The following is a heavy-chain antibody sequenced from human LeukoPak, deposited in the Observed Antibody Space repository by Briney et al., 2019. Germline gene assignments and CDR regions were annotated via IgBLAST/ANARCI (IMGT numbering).Heavy chain of an antibody. Sequence: GGSLRLSCAASGFTFDDYAMHWVRQAPGKGLEWVSATSWNSGSIGYADSVKGRFTISRDNAKNSLYLQMNSLRTEDTALYFCAKGPTYGLGATYLDFLGQGTLVNVFS. CDR1: GFTFDDYA. V-gene: IGHV3-9*01. J-gene: IGHJ4*02. CDR2: TSWNSGSI. CDR3: AKGPTYGLGATYLDF. D-gene: IGHD3-10*01.